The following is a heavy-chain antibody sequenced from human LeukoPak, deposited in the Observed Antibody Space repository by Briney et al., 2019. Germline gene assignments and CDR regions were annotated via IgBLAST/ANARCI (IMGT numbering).Heavy chain of an antibody. V-gene: IGHV4-34*01. CDR3: ARLGYCSGGSCFAFPFDY. CDR1: GGSFSGYY. D-gene: IGHD2-15*01. J-gene: IGHJ4*02. CDR2: INHSGST. Sequence: SETLSLTCAVYGGSFSGYYWSWIRQPPGKGLEWIGEINHSGSTNYNPSLKSRVTISVDTSKNQFSLKLSSVTAADTAVYYCARLGYCSGGSCFAFPFDYWGQGTLVTVSS.